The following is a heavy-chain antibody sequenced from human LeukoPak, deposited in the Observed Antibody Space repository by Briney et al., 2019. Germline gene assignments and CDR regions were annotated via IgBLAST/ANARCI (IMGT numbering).Heavy chain of an antibody. Sequence: GGSLRLSCAASGFTFSSYWMSWVRQAPGKGLEWVANIKQDGSEKYYVDSVKGRFTISRDNAKNSLYLQMNSLRAEDTAVYYCAREEAVVTAIIVDAFDIWGQGTLVTVSS. CDR1: GFTFSSYW. V-gene: IGHV3-7*01. CDR3: AREEAVVTAIIVDAFDI. CDR2: IKQDGSEK. J-gene: IGHJ3*02. D-gene: IGHD2-21*02.